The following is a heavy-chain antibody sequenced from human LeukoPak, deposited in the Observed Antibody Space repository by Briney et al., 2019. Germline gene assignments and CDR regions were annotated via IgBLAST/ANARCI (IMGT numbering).Heavy chain of an antibody. V-gene: IGHV3-9*01. CDR2: ISWNSGSI. Sequence: GRSLRLSCAASGFTFDDYAMHWVRQAPGKGLEWVSGISWNSGSIGYADSVKGRFTISRDNAKNSLYLQMNSLRAEDTALYYCAKIKKALAVADDAFDIWGQGTMVTVSS. CDR3: AKIKKALAVADDAFDI. D-gene: IGHD6-19*01. CDR1: GFTFDDYA. J-gene: IGHJ3*02.